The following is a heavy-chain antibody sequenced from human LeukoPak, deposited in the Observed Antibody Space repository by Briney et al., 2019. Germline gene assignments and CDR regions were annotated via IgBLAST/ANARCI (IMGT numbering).Heavy chain of an antibody. CDR1: GYTFTNFD. V-gene: IGHV1-8*01. J-gene: IGHJ6*03. D-gene: IGHD6-19*01. CDR2: MNPNSGNT. Sequence: GASVKVSCKASGYTFTNFDINWVRQATGQGLEWMGWMNPNSGNTGYAQKFQGIVTMTMNTSITTAYMELSSLISEDTAVYYCARGPQWRGDYYYIDVWGRGTTVTVSS. CDR3: ARGPQWRGDYYYIDV.